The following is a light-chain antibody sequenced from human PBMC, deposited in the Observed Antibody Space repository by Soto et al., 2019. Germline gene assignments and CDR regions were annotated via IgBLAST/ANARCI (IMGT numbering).Light chain of an antibody. J-gene: IGKJ5*01. CDR1: QSVSSY. CDR2: NAS. V-gene: IGKV3-11*01. CDR3: QQRNNWPRST. Sequence: EVGLTQSPATLSLSPGERATLYCRASQSVSSYLAWYQQKPGQAPRLLIYNASNRATGIPARFSGTGSGTDFTLTISSLEPEDFAVYYCQQRNNWPRSTFGQGTRLEIK.